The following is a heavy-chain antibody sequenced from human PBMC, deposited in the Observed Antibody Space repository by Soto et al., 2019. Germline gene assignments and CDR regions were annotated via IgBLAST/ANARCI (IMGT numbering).Heavy chain of an antibody. D-gene: IGHD6-19*01. J-gene: IGHJ6*02. V-gene: IGHV4-39*02. CDR3: AREHGIAVAGTVVYYYGMDV. Sequence: SETLSLTCTVSGGSISSSSYYWGWIRQPPGKGLEWIGSIYYSGSTYYNQSLKSRVTISVDTSKNQFSLKLSSVTAADTALYYCAREHGIAVAGTVVYYYGMDVWGQGTTVT. CDR2: IYYSGST. CDR1: GGSISSSSYY.